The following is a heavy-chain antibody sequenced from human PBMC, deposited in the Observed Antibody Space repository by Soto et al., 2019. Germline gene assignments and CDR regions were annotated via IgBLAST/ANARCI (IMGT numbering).Heavy chain of an antibody. D-gene: IGHD3-16*01. CDR3: AKFRGPSYSDYSMDV. V-gene: IGHV3-23*01. J-gene: IGHJ6*03. CDR2: ISGSGRTT. CDR1: GFTFGSYA. Sequence: EVQLLESGGGLVQPGGSLRLSCAASGFTFGSYAMNWLRQAPGRGLECVSFISGSGRTTYYADSVKGRFTVSRDNSKNTLYLQMNSLRAEDTALYYCAKFRGPSYSDYSMDVWGKGTTVNVSS.